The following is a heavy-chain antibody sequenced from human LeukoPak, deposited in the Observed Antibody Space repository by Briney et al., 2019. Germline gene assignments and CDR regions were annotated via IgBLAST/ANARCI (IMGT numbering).Heavy chain of an antibody. CDR3: AHRTLQQLAFDH. CDR2: IYWDDDK. Sequence: SGPTLVNPTQTLTLTCTFSGFSLSTSRVGVGWIRQPPGKALEWLALIYWDDDKRYSPSLKSRLTITKDTSKNQVVLTMTNMDPADTATYYCAHRTLQQLAFDHWGQGTLVTVSS. V-gene: IGHV2-5*02. D-gene: IGHD6-13*01. J-gene: IGHJ4*02. CDR1: GFSLSTSRVG.